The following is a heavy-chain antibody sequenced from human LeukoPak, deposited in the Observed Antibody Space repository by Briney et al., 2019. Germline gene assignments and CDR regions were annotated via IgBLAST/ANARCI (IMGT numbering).Heavy chain of an antibody. V-gene: IGHV1-2*02. J-gene: IGHJ6*03. CDR3: PTGGPPSLVVPAATGYYYYYYMDV. CDR1: GYTFTGYY. D-gene: IGHD2-2*01. Sequence: ASVKVSCQASGYTFTGYYMHWVRQAPGQGLEWMGWINPNSGGTNYAQKFQGRVTMTRATSISTAYMELSRLRCADPAASYSPTGGPPSLVVPAATGYYYYYYMDVWGKGTTVTVSS. CDR2: INPNSGGT.